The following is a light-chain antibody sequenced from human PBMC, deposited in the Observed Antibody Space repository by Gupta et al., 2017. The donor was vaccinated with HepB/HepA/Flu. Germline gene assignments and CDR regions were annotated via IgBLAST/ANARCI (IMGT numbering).Light chain of an antibody. CDR2: YYSDPDK. Sequence: QPVRTEPPSSTASPGESARLTHPLPSHSNVGSYNIYWYQQTPGSPPRYRLYYYSDPDKGQGSGFPSRFSGSKDASANTGILLISGLQSEDEADYYCMIWPSNAYVFGTGTKVTVL. CDR3: MIWPSNAYV. J-gene: IGLJ1*01. V-gene: IGLV5-37*01. CDR1: SHSNVGSYN.